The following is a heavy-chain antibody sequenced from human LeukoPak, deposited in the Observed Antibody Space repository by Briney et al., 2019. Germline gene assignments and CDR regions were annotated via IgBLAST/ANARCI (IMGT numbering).Heavy chain of an antibody. CDR1: GYTFPGYY. V-gene: IGHV1-2*02. D-gene: IGHD2-15*01. J-gene: IGHJ2*01. CDR2: INPNSGGT. Sequence: ASVKVSCKASGYTFPGYYMHWVRQAPGQGLAWMGWINPNSGGTNYAQKFQGRVTMTRDTSISTAYMELSRLRSDDTAVYYCARESSAELLRNWYFDLWGRGTLVTVSS. CDR3: ARESSAELLRNWYFDL.